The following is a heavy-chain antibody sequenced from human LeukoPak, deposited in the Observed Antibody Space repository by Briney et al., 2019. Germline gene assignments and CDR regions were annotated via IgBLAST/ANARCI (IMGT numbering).Heavy chain of an antibody. CDR2: INHGGST. CDR1: GGSLSAYY. CDR3: ARYLDYGGNSRVFQH. V-gene: IGHV4-34*01. Sequence: SETLSLTCAVYGGSLSAYYWTWIRQPPGKGLEWIGEINHGGSTNYNPSLKSRVTISIDTSKNQFSLKLSSVTAADTAFYYCARYLDYGGNSRVFQHWGQGTLVIVSS. D-gene: IGHD4-23*01. J-gene: IGHJ1*01.